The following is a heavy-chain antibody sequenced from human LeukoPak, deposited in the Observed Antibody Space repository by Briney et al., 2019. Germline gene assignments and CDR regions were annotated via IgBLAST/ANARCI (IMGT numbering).Heavy chain of an antibody. V-gene: IGHV4-4*07. CDR3: ARSQGAFTMVRGTAFDI. J-gene: IGHJ3*02. CDR2: LYTSGST. Sequence: SETLSLTCTVSGRSISSYYWSWIRQPAGKGLEWLGRLYTSGSTNYNPSLKSRVTMSVDTSKNQFSLKLSSVTAADTAVYYCARSQGAFTMVRGTAFDIWGQGTMVTVSS. D-gene: IGHD3-10*01. CDR1: GRSISSYY.